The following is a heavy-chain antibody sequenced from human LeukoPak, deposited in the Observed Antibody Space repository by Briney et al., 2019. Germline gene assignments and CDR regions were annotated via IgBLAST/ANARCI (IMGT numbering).Heavy chain of an antibody. CDR3: AKDLRYRYCSSTSCYREGDY. CDR2: IRYDGSNK. J-gene: IGHJ4*02. V-gene: IGHV3-30*02. CDR1: GFTFSSYA. Sequence: GGSLRLSCAASGFTFSSYAMTWVRQAPGKGLEWVAFIRYDGSNKYYADSVKGRFTISRDNSKNTLYLQMNSLRAEDTAVYYCAKDLRYRYCSSTSCYREGDYWGQGTLVTVSS. D-gene: IGHD2-2*02.